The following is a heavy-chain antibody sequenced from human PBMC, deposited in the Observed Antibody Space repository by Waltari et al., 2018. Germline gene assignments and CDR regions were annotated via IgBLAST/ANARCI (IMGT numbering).Heavy chain of an antibody. J-gene: IGHJ6*02. CDR2: INRTFGAT. CDR1: GGTFSSYG. D-gene: IGHD3-22*01. CDR3: TGGYYESSGFSFSYTYNMDV. V-gene: IGHV1-69*06. Sequence: QVQVVQSGAEVKKPGSSVRVSCKASGGTFSSYGISWVRQAPGQGLEWMGGINRTFGATNYPQEFEGRGTITADKSTSTAYMELSSLRSADTAVYYCTGGYYESSGFSFSYTYNMDVWGQGTTVTVSS.